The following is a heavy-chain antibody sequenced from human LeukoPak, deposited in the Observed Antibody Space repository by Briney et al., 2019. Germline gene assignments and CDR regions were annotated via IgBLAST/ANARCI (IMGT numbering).Heavy chain of an antibody. CDR3: ARVASVGWSGYYYFDY. J-gene: IGHJ4*02. Sequence: GGSLRLSCEASGFSFSNYWMTWVRQAPGKGLEWVADINQNGGQSYYVDSVKGRFTPSRDNAKNSLFLQLNSLRAEDTAVYYCARVASVGWSGYYYFDYWGQGTLVTVSS. CDR2: INQNGGQS. CDR1: GFSFSNYW. V-gene: IGHV3-7*03. D-gene: IGHD3-3*01.